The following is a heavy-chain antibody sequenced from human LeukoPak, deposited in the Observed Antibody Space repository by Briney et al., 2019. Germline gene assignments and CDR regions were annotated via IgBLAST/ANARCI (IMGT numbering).Heavy chain of an antibody. CDR3: ATDGDGHGGYALHY. V-gene: IGHV3-48*01. CDR1: GFTFNSLS. D-gene: IGHD5-18*01. Sequence: PGCSQRLSCLASGFTFNSLSINWVRHVPGNGLESVSHTTGTGRTTHYSDSVKGRFSISRDNAKNSLFHQMDRLRVEGTGVYYCATDGDGHGGYALHYWGQGILVAVSS. J-gene: IGHJ4*02. CDR2: TTGTGRTT.